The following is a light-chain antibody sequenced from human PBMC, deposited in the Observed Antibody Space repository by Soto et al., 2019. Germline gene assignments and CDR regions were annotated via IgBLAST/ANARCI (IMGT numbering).Light chain of an antibody. CDR2: GIS. CDR1: QSVSSSY. CDR3: QQYGRSPRT. Sequence: EIVLTHSPGTLSLSPWERATLSCRASQSVSSSYLAWYQQKPGQAPRLLIYGISSRATGIPDRFSGSGSGTDFTLTISRLEPEDFAVYYCQQYGRSPRTFGQGTKVEIK. J-gene: IGKJ1*01. V-gene: IGKV3-20*01.